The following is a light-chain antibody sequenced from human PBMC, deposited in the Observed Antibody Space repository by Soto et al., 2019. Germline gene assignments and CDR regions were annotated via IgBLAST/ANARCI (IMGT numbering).Light chain of an antibody. CDR2: GNN. Sequence: QSMLTQPPSVSGAPGQKVTISCTGSSSNIGAGYDVHWYQQLPGTAPKLLLYGNNNRPSGVPDRFSGSKSGTSASLAITGLQTEDEADYYCQSYDTSLDALYVFGTGTKVTVL. CDR1: SSNIGAGYD. CDR3: QSYDTSLDALYV. J-gene: IGLJ1*01. V-gene: IGLV1-40*01.